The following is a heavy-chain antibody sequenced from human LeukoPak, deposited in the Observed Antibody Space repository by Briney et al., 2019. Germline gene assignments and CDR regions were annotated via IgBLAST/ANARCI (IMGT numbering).Heavy chain of an antibody. CDR1: GASFSSYY. CDR3: ARETSQKGAHYMDV. D-gene: IGHD3-16*01. J-gene: IGHJ6*03. CDR2: IYYSGYT. Sequence: SETLSLTCAVYGASFSSYYWSWIRQPPGKGLKWLGNIYYSGYTTYSPSLRSRVTLSVDTSKNQLSLKLSSVTAADTAVYYCARETSQKGAHYMDVWGKGTTITISS. V-gene: IGHV4-59*01.